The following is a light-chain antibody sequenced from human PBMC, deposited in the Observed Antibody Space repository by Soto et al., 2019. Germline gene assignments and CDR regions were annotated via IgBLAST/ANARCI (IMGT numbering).Light chain of an antibody. V-gene: IGLV2-14*03. J-gene: IGLJ2*01. Sequence: QSALTQPASVSGSPGQSITISCTGTSSDVGGYNYVSWYQHHPGKAPKLMIYDVTNRPSGVSNRFSGSKSGNTASLTISGLQVEDEADYYCSSYTSSSTHVVFGGGTKVTVL. CDR1: SSDVGGYNY. CDR3: SSYTSSSTHVV. CDR2: DVT.